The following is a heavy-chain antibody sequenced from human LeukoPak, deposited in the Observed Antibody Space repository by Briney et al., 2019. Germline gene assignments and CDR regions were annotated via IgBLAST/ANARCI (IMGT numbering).Heavy chain of an antibody. V-gene: IGHV3-30*02. CDR1: GFNFGNFG. J-gene: IGHJ3*02. D-gene: IGHD3-3*01. CDR3: GKREITMKGFDI. CDR2: ITYDGSSE. Sequence: GGSLRLSCAASGFNFGNFGMHWVRQAPGKGLEWVAFITYDGSSEYYVDSVRGRLTISRDNSKNTLYLQMNSLRAEDTAVYYCGKREITMKGFDIWGQGTMVTVSS.